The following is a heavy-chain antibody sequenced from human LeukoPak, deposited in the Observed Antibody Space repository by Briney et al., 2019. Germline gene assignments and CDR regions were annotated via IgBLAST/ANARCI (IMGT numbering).Heavy chain of an antibody. J-gene: IGHJ3*02. D-gene: IGHD3-9*01. CDR3: AGAPSPYDILTGRNAFDI. CDR2: IIPIFGTT. V-gene: IGHV1-69*05. CDR1: GGTFNSYA. Sequence: SVKVSCKASGGTFNSYAISWVRQAPGQGLEWMGGIIPIFGTTKYEQKFEGRVTIITDESTSTAYMEPSSLRSEDTAVYYCAGAPSPYDILTGRNAFDIWGQGTMVTVSS.